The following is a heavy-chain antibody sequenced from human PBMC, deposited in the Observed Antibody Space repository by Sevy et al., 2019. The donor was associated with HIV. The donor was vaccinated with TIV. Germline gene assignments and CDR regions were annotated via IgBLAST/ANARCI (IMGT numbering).Heavy chain of an antibody. Sequence: GGSLRLSCTASGFTVSSNYMTWIRQAPGKGLEWVSFLYSDGSPHYADSVEGRFTISRDSSKNTLFLQMNSLRAEDTAVDYCARDRGGIPFDSWGQGTLVTVSS. V-gene: IGHV3-53*01. D-gene: IGHD3-10*01. CDR1: GFTVSSNY. CDR2: LYSDGSP. CDR3: ARDRGGIPFDS. J-gene: IGHJ4*02.